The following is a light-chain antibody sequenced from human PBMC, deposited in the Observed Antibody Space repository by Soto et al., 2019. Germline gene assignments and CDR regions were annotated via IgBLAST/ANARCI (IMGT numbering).Light chain of an antibody. J-gene: IGLJ1*01. Sequence: QSALTQPASVSGSPGQSITISCTGTSSDVGGYNYVSWYQQHPGKAPKFMIYDVSNRPSGVSNRFSGSKSGNTASLTISGLQAEDEADYYCSPYTTRNTRQIVFGTGTKVTVL. CDR2: DVS. V-gene: IGLV2-14*01. CDR1: SSDVGGYNY. CDR3: SPYTTRNTRQIV.